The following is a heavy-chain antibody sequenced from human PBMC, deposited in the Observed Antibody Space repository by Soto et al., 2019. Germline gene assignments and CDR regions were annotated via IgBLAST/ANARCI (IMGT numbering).Heavy chain of an antibody. CDR3: ARVGIAAAGFHNWIDP. D-gene: IGHD6-13*01. V-gene: IGHV1-18*04. CDR1: GYTFTSYG. J-gene: IGHJ5*02. CDR2: ISAYNGNT. Sequence: ASVKVSCKASGYTFTSYGISWVRQAPGQGLEWMGWISAYNGNTNYAQKLQGRVTMTTDTSTSTAYMELRSLRSDDTAVYYCARVGIAAAGFHNWIDPWGQGNLVPVSS.